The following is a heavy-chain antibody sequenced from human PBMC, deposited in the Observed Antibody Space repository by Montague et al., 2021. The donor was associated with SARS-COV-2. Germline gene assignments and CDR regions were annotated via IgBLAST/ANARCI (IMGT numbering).Heavy chain of an antibody. V-gene: IGHV3-23*03. J-gene: IGHJ4*02. CDR3: AKGAGRYYDSSGYYGY. Sequence: SLILSCPASGFTFSSYAMSWVRQAPGKGLEWVSVIYVGGSSTYYXDFVKGRFTISRDNSKNTLYLQMNSLRAEDTAVYYCAKGAGRYYDSSGYYGYWGQGTLVTVSS. CDR1: GFTFSSYA. CDR2: IYVGGSST. D-gene: IGHD3-22*01.